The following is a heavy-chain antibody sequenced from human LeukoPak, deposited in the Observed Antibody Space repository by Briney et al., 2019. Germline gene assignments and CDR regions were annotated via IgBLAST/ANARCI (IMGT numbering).Heavy chain of an antibody. D-gene: IGHD6-19*01. Sequence: GGSLRLSCAASGFTFSRYSMNWVRQAPGKGLEWVSSISSSSSYIYYADSVKGRFTISRDTAKNSLYLQMNSLRAEDTALYYCARLSGPGSGWTTLDYWGQGTLVTVSS. CDR3: ARLSGPGSGWTTLDY. J-gene: IGHJ4*02. CDR1: GFTFSRYS. V-gene: IGHV3-21*04. CDR2: ISSSSSYI.